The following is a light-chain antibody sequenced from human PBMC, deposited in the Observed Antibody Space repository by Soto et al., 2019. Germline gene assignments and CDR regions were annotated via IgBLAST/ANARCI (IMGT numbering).Light chain of an antibody. Sequence: QSVLTQPPSASGTPGQRVTISCSGSSSNIGSNTVNWYQQLPGTAPKLLIYSNNQRPSGVPDRFSGSKSGTSASLAISGLQPEDEADYYCAAWDDSLNGRWVFGGGTKLTVL. J-gene: IGLJ3*02. CDR1: SSNIGSNT. V-gene: IGLV1-44*01. CDR2: SNN. CDR3: AAWDDSLNGRWV.